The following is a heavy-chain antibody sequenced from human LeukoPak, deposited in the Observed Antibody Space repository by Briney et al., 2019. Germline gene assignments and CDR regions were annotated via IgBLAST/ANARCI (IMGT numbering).Heavy chain of an antibody. Sequence: GGSLRLSCAASGLNFSSYAMSWVRQAPGKGLEWVSAISGSGGSTYYADSVKGRFTISRDNSKNTLYLQMNSLRAEDTAVYYCAKVYSGYDFYYFDYWGQGTLVTVSS. V-gene: IGHV3-23*01. CDR2: ISGSGGST. CDR3: AKVYSGYDFYYFDY. D-gene: IGHD5-12*01. J-gene: IGHJ4*02. CDR1: GLNFSSYA.